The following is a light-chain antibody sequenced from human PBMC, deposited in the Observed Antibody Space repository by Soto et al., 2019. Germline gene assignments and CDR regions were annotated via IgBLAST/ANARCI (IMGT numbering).Light chain of an antibody. Sequence: QSALTQPPSASGSPGQSVTISCTGTSSDVGGYNYVSWYQQHPGKAPKLMIYEVSKRPSGVPDRFSGSKSGNTASLTVSGLQAEYEADYYCSSYAGSKNYVFGTGTKVTVL. CDR3: SSYAGSKNYV. CDR2: EVS. V-gene: IGLV2-8*01. J-gene: IGLJ1*01. CDR1: SSDVGGYNY.